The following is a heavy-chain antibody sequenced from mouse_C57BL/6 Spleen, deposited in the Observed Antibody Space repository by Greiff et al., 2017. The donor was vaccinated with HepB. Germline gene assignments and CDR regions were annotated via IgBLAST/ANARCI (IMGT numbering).Heavy chain of an antibody. CDR2: IDPSDSET. CDR1: GYTFTSYW. V-gene: IGHV1-52*01. D-gene: IGHD1-1*01. CDR3: ARGYYGSSPLAMDY. J-gene: IGHJ4*01. Sequence: QVQLQHPGAELVRPGSSVKLSCKASGYTFTSYWMHWVKQRPIQGLEWIGNIDPSDSETHYNQKFKDKATLTVDKSSSTAYMQLSSLTSEDSAVYYCARGYYGSSPLAMDYWGQGTSVTVSS.